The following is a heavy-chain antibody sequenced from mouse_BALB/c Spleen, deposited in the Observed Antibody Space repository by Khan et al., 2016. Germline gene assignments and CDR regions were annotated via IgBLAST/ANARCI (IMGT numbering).Heavy chain of an antibody. CDR2: IRYSGST. D-gene: IGHD1-1*01. J-gene: IGHJ4*01. CDR1: GYSITSDYA. V-gene: IGHV3-2*02. Sequence: EVQLQESGPGLVKPSQSLSLTCTVTGYSITSDYAWNWIRQFPGNKLEWMGYIRYSGSTSYNPSHKSRISITRDTSKNQFFMQLNSVTTEDTATYYCARDYYGISYPFYAMDYWGQGTAVTVSP. CDR3: ARDYYGISYPFYAMDY.